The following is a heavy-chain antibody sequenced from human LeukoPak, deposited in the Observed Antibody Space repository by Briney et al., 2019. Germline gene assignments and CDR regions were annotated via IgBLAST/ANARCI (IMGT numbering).Heavy chain of an antibody. D-gene: IGHD2-2*01. J-gene: IGHJ6*03. V-gene: IGHV3-64*01. Sequence: AGGSLRLSCAASGFTFSSYAMHWVRQAPGKGLEYVSVISSNGGSTYYANSVKGRFTISRDNSKNTLYLQVGSLRAEDMAVYYCARAGSGIVVVPAAMDYYYYMDVWGKGTTVTVSS. CDR2: ISSNGGST. CDR3: ARAGSGIVVVPAAMDYYYYMDV. CDR1: GFTFSSYA.